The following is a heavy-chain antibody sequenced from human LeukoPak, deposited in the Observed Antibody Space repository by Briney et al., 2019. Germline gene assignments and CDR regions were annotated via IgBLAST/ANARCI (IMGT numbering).Heavy chain of an antibody. CDR3: AREGYYGSGSPPSLYFDY. D-gene: IGHD3-10*01. Sequence: PGGSLRLSCAASGFTFSDYSMRWVRQAPGKGLEWVSSISGTGDVSKYADSVKGRFTISRDNSRSTLYLQMNSLRPEDTAIYYCAREGYYGSGSPPSLYFDYWGQGTLVTVSS. CDR2: ISGTGDVS. V-gene: IGHV3-23*01. CDR1: GFTFSDYS. J-gene: IGHJ4*02.